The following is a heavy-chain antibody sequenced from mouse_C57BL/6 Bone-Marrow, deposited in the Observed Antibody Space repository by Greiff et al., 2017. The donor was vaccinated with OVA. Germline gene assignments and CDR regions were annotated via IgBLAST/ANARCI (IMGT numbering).Heavy chain of an antibody. CDR2: ISSGSSTI. J-gene: IGHJ1*03. CDR1: GFTFSDYG. Sequence: EVMLVESGGGLVKPGGSLKLSCAASGFTFSDYGMHWVRQAPEKGLEWVAYISSGSSTIYYADTVKGRLTISRDNAKNTLFLQMTSLRSEDTAMYYCARINYWYFDVWGTGTTVTVSS. CDR3: ARINYWYFDV. V-gene: IGHV5-17*01.